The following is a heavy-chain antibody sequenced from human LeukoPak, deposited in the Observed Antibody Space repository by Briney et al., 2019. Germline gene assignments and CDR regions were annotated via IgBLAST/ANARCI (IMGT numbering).Heavy chain of an antibody. J-gene: IGHJ4*02. CDR2: IKSKTDGGTT. V-gene: IGHV3-15*01. D-gene: IGHD1-7*01. CDR1: GFTFSSYA. Sequence: GGSLRLSCAASGFTFSSYAMSWVRQAPGKGLEWVGRIKSKTDGGTTDYAAPVKGRFTISRDDSKNTLCLQMNSLKTEDTAVYYCTTDVELLDYWGQGTLVTVSS. CDR3: TTDVELLDY.